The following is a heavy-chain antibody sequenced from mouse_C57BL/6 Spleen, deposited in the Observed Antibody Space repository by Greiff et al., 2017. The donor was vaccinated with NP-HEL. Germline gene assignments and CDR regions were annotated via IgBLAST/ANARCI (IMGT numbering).Heavy chain of an antibody. CDR2: FYPGSGSI. D-gene: IGHD1-1*01. Sequence: QVHVKQSGAELVKPGASVKLSCKASGYTFTEYTIHWVKQRSGQGLEWIGWFYPGSGSIKYNEKFKDKATLTADKSSSTVYMELSRLTSEDSAVYFCARHEDGGITRGAMDYWGQGTSVTVSS. J-gene: IGHJ4*01. CDR1: GYTFTEYT. V-gene: IGHV1-62-2*01. CDR3: ARHEDGGITRGAMDY.